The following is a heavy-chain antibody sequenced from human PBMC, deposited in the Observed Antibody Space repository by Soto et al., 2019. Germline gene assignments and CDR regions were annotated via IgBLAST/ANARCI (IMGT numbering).Heavy chain of an antibody. CDR3: ARDPYSNWNGLDS. CDR2: IHYSGGT. Sequence: QVQLQESGPRLVKPSGTLSLTCGVSGDSITSDVWSWVRQPPGEGLEWIGEIHYSGGTNYNPSLKSRVTISIDESKTHFSLKLSSVTAADTAVYFCARDPYSNWNGLDSWGQGILVTVSS. V-gene: IGHV4-4*02. J-gene: IGHJ4*02. CDR1: GDSITSDV. D-gene: IGHD1-1*01.